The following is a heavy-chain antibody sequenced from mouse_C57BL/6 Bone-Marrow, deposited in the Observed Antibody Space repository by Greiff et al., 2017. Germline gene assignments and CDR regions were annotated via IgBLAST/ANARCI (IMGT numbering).Heavy chain of an antibody. CDR2: INSDGGST. V-gene: IGHV5-2*01. CDR3: ARPHYYGSSYWFAY. Sequence: EVKVVESGGGLVQPGESLKLSCESNEYEFPSHDMSWVRKTPGKRLELVAAINSDGGSTYYPDTMERRFIISRDNTKKTLYLQMSSLRSEDTALYYCARPHYYGSSYWFAYWGQGTLVTVSA. D-gene: IGHD1-1*01. CDR1: EYEFPSHD. J-gene: IGHJ3*01.